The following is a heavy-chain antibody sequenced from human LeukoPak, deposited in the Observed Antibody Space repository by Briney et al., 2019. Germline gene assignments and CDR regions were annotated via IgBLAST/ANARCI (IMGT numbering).Heavy chain of an antibody. D-gene: IGHD6-19*01. J-gene: IGHJ4*02. CDR2: IIPIFGTA. CDR1: GGTFSSYA. Sequence: GASVKVSCKASGGTFSSYAISWVRQAPGQGLEWMGGIIPIFGTANYAQKFQGRVTITADESTSTAYVELSSLRSEDMAVYYCAREAVAGRSGDDYWGQGTLVTVSS. V-gene: IGHV1-69*13. CDR3: AREAVAGRSGDDY.